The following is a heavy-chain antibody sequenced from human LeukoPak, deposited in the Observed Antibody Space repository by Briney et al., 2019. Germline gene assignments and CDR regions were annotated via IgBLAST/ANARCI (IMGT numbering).Heavy chain of an antibody. V-gene: IGHV3-33*01. CDR2: IWYDGSNK. D-gene: IGHD1-26*01. CDR3: ARDRGGSYIMDY. CDR1: GFTFSSYG. J-gene: IGHJ4*02. Sequence: GSLRLSSAASGFTFSSYGMHWVRQAPGKGLEWVAVIWYDGSNKYYADSVKGRFTISRDNSKNTLYLQMNSLRAEDTAVYYCARDRGGSYIMDYWGQGTLVTVSS.